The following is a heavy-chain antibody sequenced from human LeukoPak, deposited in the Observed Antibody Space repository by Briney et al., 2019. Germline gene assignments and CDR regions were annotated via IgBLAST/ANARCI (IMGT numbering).Heavy chain of an antibody. J-gene: IGHJ5*02. V-gene: IGHV4-39*07. D-gene: IGHD3-3*01. CDR2: IYYSGST. CDR1: GGSISSSSYY. Sequence: PSETLSLTCTVSGGSISSSSYYWGWIRQPPGKGLEWIGSIYYSGSTYYNPSLKSRVTISVDTSKNQFSLKLSSVTAADTAVYYCARANAYYDFWSGLNWFDPWGQGTLVTVSS. CDR3: ARANAYYDFWSGLNWFDP.